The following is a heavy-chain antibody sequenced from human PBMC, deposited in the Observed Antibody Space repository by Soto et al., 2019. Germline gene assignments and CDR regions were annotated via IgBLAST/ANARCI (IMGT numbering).Heavy chain of an antibody. Sequence: PGESLKISCKGSGYSFTSYWIGWVRQMPGKGLEWMGIIYPGDSDTRYSPSFQGQVTISADKSISTAYLQWSSLKASDTAMYYCARGTNYDFRSGYLNNWFDPWGQGTLVTVSS. J-gene: IGHJ5*02. CDR2: IYPGDSDT. CDR1: GYSFTSYW. V-gene: IGHV5-51*01. CDR3: ARGTNYDFRSGYLNNWFDP. D-gene: IGHD3-3*01.